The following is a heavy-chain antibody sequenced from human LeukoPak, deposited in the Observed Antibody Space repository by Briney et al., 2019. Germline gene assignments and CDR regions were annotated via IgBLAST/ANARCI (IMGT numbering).Heavy chain of an antibody. V-gene: IGHV4-61*02. CDR1: GDSIGRGSYY. Sequence: SQTLSLTCAVSGDSIGRGSYYWGWIRQPAGKAPEWIGRIFNTGSTSYNPSLKSRVTISVDTSKNQFSLNLRSVTAADTAVYYCARGRDQASGSDFWSGLIASYYYYYYMDVWGKGTTVTVSS. D-gene: IGHD3-3*01. CDR2: IFNTGST. CDR3: ARGRDQASGSDFWSGLIASYYYYYYMDV. J-gene: IGHJ6*03.